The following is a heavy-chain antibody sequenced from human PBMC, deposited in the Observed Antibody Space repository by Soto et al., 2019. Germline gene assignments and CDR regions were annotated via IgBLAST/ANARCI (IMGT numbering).Heavy chain of an antibody. J-gene: IGHJ4*02. V-gene: IGHV3-64*01. Sequence: GGSLRLSCAASGFTFSSYAMHWVRQAPGKGLEYVSAINSNGGSTNYANSVKGRFTISRDNSKNRLYLQMGSLRAEDMAVYYCARTSGYAFDYWDKETLATLAS. CDR2: INSNGGST. D-gene: IGHD5-12*01. CDR3: ARTSGYAFDY. CDR1: GFTFSSYA.